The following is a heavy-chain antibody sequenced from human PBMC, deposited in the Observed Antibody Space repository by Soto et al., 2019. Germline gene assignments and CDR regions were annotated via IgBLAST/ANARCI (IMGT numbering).Heavy chain of an antibody. CDR2: IYFTGST. CDR3: ARQGETTYYFDN. CDR1: GGSLSRSSYY. J-gene: IGHJ4*02. D-gene: IGHD1-7*01. V-gene: IGHV4-39*01. Sequence: SETLSLTCSVSGGSLSRSSYYWGWIRQPPGKGLEWIGSIYFTGSTYHNPSLKSRVTLSVDTSKNQFSWKLSSVTAADTAVYYCARQGETTYYFDNWGQGTPVTVSS.